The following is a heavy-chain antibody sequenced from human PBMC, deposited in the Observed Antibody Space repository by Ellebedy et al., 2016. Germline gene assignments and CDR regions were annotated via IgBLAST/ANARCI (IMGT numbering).Heavy chain of an antibody. V-gene: IGHV3-7*01. J-gene: IGHJ4*02. CDR3: AREMATACFDY. CDR2: INQDGSAK. Sequence: GESLKISXEASGFTFSNYWMSWVRQAPGKGLEWVANINQDGSAKYYVDSLKGRFTISRDNAKNSLYLQMNSLRVEDTTVYYCAREMATACFDYWGQGTLVTVSS. D-gene: IGHD5-24*01. CDR1: GFTFSNYW.